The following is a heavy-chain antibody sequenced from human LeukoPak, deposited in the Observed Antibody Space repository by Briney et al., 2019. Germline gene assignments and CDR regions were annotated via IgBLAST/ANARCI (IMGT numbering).Heavy chain of an antibody. D-gene: IGHD2-15*01. J-gene: IGHJ4*02. CDR1: GLTFSSSA. CDR2: ISNNGGYT. CDR3: AKQLGYCSDGSCYFPY. V-gene: IGHV3-23*01. Sequence: GGSLRLSCAASGLTFSSSAMSWVRQAPGKGLEWVSAISNNGGYTYYADSVQGRFTISRDNSKSTLCLQMNSLRAEDTAVYYCAKQLGYCSDGSCYFPYWGQGTLVTVSS.